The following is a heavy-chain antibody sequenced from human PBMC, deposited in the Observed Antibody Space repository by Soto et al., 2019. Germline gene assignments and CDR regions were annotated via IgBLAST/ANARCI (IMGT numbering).Heavy chain of an antibody. D-gene: IGHD2-8*01. V-gene: IGHV1-69*02. J-gene: IGHJ4*02. CDR1: GGTFSSYT. CDR2: IIPILGIA. Sequence: QVQLVQSGAEVKKPGSSVKVSCKASGGTFSSYTISWVRQAPGQGLEWMGRIIPILGIANYAQKSQGRVTITADKSTSTAYMELSSLRSEDTAVYYCASNLGYCTNGVCYLDYWGQGTLVTVSS. CDR3: ASNLGYCTNGVCYLDY.